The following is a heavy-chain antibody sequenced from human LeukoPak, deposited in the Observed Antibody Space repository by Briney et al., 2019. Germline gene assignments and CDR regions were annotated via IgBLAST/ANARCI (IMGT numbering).Heavy chain of an antibody. V-gene: IGHV4-4*02. Sequence: KPSGTLSLTCGVSGGSISSTNWWTWVRQPPGEGLGWIGEVHLSGRTNYNPSLESRVTMSVDMSENHISLKLTSVTAADTAVYYCAREGGPYRPLDYSGQGTLVTVSS. CDR2: VHLSGRT. J-gene: IGHJ4*02. CDR1: GGSISSTNW. CDR3: AREGGPYRPLDY.